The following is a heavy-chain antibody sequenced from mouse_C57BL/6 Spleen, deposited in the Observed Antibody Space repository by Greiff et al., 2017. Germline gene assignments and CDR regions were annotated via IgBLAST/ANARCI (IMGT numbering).Heavy chain of an antibody. V-gene: IGHV14-1*01. Sequence: VQLQQSGAELVRPGASVKLSCTASGFNIKDYYMHWVKQRPEQGLEWIGRIDPEDGDTAYAPKFQGKATMTADTSSNTAYLQLSSLTSEDTAVYYCTHYGSNYAMDYWGQGTSVTVSS. CDR1: GFNIKDYY. J-gene: IGHJ4*01. D-gene: IGHD1-1*01. CDR3: THYGSNYAMDY. CDR2: IDPEDGDT.